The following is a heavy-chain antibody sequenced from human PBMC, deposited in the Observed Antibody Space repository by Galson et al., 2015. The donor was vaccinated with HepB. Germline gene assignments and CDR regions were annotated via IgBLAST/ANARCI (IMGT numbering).Heavy chain of an antibody. CDR2: ISAYNGNT. J-gene: IGHJ5*02. Sequence: SVKVSCKASGYTFTSYGISWVRQAPGQGLEWMGWISAYNGNTNYAQKLQGRVTMTTDTSTSPAYMERRSLRSDDTAVYYCARGGGIAAAATGGVEWFDPWGQGTLVTVSS. CDR1: GYTFTSYG. D-gene: IGHD6-13*01. V-gene: IGHV1-18*01. CDR3: ARGGGIAAAATGGVEWFDP.